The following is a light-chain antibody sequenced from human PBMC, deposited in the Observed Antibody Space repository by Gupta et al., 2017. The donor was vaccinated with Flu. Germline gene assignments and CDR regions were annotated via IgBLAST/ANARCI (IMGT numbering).Light chain of an antibody. Sequence: EVVLTQSPGTLSFSPGERATLSCRAGQSVSGSLAWYQQKPGKAPRLLIYAASNRATGIPARFSGSWSGTDFTLTISSREPEDFAVYYCQQRDSCPVTFGGGTKVEIK. V-gene: IGKV3-11*01. CDR3: QQRDSCPVT. CDR1: QSVSGS. J-gene: IGKJ4*01. CDR2: AAS.